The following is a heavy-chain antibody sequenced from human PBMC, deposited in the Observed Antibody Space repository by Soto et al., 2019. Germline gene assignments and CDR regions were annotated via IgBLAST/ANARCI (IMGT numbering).Heavy chain of an antibody. CDR1: GGSFSSNS. CDR2: ISYNGSNK. Sequence: WGSLRLSCTASGGSFSSNSMAWVRQAPGKGLEWVAVISYNGSNKYYADSVKGRFTISRDNSKNTLYLQMNSLRAEDTAVYYCARFLPRIGGAFDIWGHGTMVTVSS. D-gene: IGHD2-15*01. CDR3: ARFLPRIGGAFDI. J-gene: IGHJ3*02. V-gene: IGHV3-33*08.